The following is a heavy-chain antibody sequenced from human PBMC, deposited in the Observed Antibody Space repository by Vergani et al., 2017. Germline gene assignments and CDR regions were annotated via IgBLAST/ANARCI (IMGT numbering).Heavy chain of an antibody. CDR2: SIPIFGTA. V-gene: IGHV1-69*06. D-gene: IGHD2-2*01. Sequence: QVQLVQSGAEVKKPGSSVKVSCKASGGTFSSYAISWVRQAPGQGLEWMGGSIPIFGTANDAQKFQGRVTITADKSTSTAYMELSSLRSEDTDVYYCARGPPQDCSSTSCYSGYFDYWGQGTLVTVSS. CDR1: GGTFSSYA. CDR3: ARGPPQDCSSTSCYSGYFDY. J-gene: IGHJ4*02.